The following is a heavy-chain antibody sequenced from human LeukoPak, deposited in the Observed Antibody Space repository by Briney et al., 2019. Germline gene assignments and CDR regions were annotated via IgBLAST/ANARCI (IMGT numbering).Heavy chain of an antibody. J-gene: IGHJ4*02. CDR3: ARDSEGY. CDR2: ISYDGSNK. CDR1: GFTFSSYA. V-gene: IGHV3-30*04. D-gene: IGHD1-26*01. Sequence: GGSLRLSCAASGFTFSSYAMHWVRQAPGKGLKWVAVISYDGSNKYYADSVKGRFTISRDNSKNTLYLQMNSLRAEDTAVYYCARDSEGYWGQGTLVTVSS.